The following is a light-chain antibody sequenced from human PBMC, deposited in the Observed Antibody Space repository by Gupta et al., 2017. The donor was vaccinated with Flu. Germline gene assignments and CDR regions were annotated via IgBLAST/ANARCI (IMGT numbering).Light chain of an antibody. Sequence: HSVLTHPPSVPRAPGQRVTVSCTGSRSNLGAGYDVHWYQQLPGTAPKLLIYGNTNRSSGVPDRFSGSKSGTSGSLAITGLQPDDEGDYYCLSYDSSLSAWVFGGGTKLTVL. CDR1: RSNLGAGYD. V-gene: IGLV1-40*01. J-gene: IGLJ3*02. CDR3: LSYDSSLSAWV. CDR2: GNT.